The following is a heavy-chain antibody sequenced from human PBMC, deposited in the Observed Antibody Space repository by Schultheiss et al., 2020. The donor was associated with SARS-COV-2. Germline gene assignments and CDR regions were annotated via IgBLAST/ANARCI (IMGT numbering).Heavy chain of an antibody. V-gene: IGHV3-30*18. CDR3: AKVMGYNWNDGSSGMDV. CDR2: ISYDGSNK. D-gene: IGHD1-1*01. CDR1: GFTFSSYW. J-gene: IGHJ6*02. Sequence: GGSLRLSCAASGFTFSSYWMSWVRQAPGKGLEWVAVISYDGSNKYYADSVKGRFTISRDNSKNTLYLQMNSLRAEDTAVYYCAKVMGYNWNDGSSGMDVWGQGTTVTVSS.